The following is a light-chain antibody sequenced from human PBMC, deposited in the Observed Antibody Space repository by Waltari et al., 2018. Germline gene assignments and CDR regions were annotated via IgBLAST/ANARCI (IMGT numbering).Light chain of an antibody. CDR3: QVWDSSRDHGV. CDR2: YDS. V-gene: IGLV3-21*04. CDR1: NIGRKT. Sequence: SYVLTQPPSVSVAPGETARITCGGNNIGRKTVHWYPQKPGQTPVVVISYDSDRPSGSPGRFSGSNSGNTATLTISRVEAGDEADYYCQVWDSSRDHGVFGTGTKVTVL. J-gene: IGLJ1*01.